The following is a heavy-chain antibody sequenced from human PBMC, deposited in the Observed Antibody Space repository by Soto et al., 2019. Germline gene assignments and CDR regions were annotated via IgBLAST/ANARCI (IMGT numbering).Heavy chain of an antibody. CDR3: AKHICVQLLNYHFYGKDA. CDR1: GFTFSSYG. Sequence: GRSLRLSCAASGFTFSSYGMHWVRQAPGKGLEWVAVISYDGSNKYYADSVKGRFTISRDNSKTPLYLQMNSLRAGAPAGYSVAKHICVQLLNYHFYGKDAWGERNTCTVSP. CDR2: ISYDGSNK. D-gene: IGHD5-18*01. J-gene: IGHJ6*04. V-gene: IGHV3-30*18.